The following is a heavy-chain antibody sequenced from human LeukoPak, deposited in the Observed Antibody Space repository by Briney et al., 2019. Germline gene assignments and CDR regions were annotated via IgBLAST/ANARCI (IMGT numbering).Heavy chain of an antibody. J-gene: IGHJ4*02. Sequence: GGSLRLSCAASGFTFSSYDMHWVRQATGKGLEWVSAIGTAGDTYYPGSVKGRFTISRENAKNSLYLQMNSLRAGDTAVYYCARARPGGTGTFDYWAREPWSPSPQ. CDR2: IGTAGDT. D-gene: IGHD1-7*01. CDR3: ARARPGGTGTFDY. CDR1: GFTFSSYD. V-gene: IGHV3-13*01.